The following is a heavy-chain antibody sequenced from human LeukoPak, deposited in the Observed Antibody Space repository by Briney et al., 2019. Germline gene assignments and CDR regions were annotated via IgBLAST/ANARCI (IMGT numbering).Heavy chain of an antibody. J-gene: IGHJ6*02. D-gene: IGHD3-10*01. CDR1: GASTSSRNYY. CDR2: IYSSGST. V-gene: IGHV4-61*02. CDR3: ASGVRGDYYYYGMDV. Sequence: SETLSLTCTVSGASTSSRNYYWSWVRQPAGKGLERIGRIYSSGSTNYNPSLKSRGTISVDTSKNQFSLKLSSVTAADTAVYYCASGVRGDYYYYGMDVWGQGTTVTVSS.